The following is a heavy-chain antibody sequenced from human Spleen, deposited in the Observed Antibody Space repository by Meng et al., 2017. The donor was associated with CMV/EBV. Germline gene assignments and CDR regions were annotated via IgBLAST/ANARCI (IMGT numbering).Heavy chain of an antibody. CDR1: GGSFSSGSYY. D-gene: IGHD6-13*01. V-gene: IGHV4-61*01. CDR3: GRDQGIVASGTGWFDP. J-gene: IGHJ5*02. CDR2: IYYSGST. Sequence: GSLRLSCAVYGGSFSSGSYYWSWIRQPPGKGLEWIGYIYYSGSTNYNPSLKSRVTISVDTSKNQFSLQLNSVTPEDTAVYYCGRDQGIVASGTGWFDPWGQGTLVTVSS.